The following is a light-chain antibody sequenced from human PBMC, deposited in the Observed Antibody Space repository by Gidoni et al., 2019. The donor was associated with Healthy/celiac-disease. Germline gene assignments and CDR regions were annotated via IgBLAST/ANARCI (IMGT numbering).Light chain of an antibody. CDR2: QDS. Sequence: SYELTQQPSVSVSPGPTASITCSGDKLGDKYACWYQQKPGQSPVLVIYQDSKRPSGIPERFSGSNSGNTATLTISGTQAMDEADYYCQAWDSSTAVVFGGGTKLTVL. CDR3: QAWDSSTAVV. J-gene: IGLJ2*01. V-gene: IGLV3-1*01. CDR1: KLGDKY.